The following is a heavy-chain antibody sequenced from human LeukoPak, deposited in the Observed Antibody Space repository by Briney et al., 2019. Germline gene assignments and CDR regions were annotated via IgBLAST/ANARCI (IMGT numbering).Heavy chain of an antibody. J-gene: IGHJ4*01. Sequence: SETLSLTCTVSGGSISSHHWSWIRQPPGKGLEWIGNIYYSGSTNYKPSLKSRVTISVDTSKNQFSLKLTSVTAADTAVYYCARHXXXAASXTFDYXGXXXLVTX. D-gene: IGHD6-13*01. V-gene: IGHV4-59*08. CDR2: IYYSGST. CDR1: GGSISSHH. CDR3: ARHXXXAASXTFDY.